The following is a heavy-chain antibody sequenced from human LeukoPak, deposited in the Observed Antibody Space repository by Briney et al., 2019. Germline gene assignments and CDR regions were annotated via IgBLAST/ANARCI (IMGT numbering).Heavy chain of an antibody. CDR2: IYYSGST. CDR3: ARDRSYDYAASWFDP. V-gene: IGHV4-59*12. CDR1: GGSISSYY. J-gene: IGHJ5*02. Sequence: PSETLSLTCTVSGGSISSYYWSWIRQPPGKGLEWIGYIYYSGSTYYNPSLKSRVTISVDTSKNQFSLKLSSVTAADTAVYYCARDRSYDYAASWFDPWGQGTLVTVSS. D-gene: IGHD3-16*01.